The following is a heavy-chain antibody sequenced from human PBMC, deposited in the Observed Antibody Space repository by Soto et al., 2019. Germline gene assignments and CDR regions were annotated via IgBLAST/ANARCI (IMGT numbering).Heavy chain of an antibody. D-gene: IGHD3-22*01. CDR2: INPNSGGT. V-gene: IGHV1-2*02. J-gene: IGHJ4*02. CDR1: GYTFTGYY. CDR3: ARTQDYYDSSGPLDY. Sequence: GASVKVSCKASGYTFTGYYMHWVRQAPGQGLEWMGWINPNSGGTNYAQKFQGRVTMTRDTFISTAYMELSRLRSDDTAVYYCARTQDYYDSSGPLDYWGQGXQVTVYS.